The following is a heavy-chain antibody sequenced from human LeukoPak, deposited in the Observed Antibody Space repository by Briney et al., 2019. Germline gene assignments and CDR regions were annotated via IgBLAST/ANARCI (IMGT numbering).Heavy chain of an antibody. D-gene: IGHD3-22*01. CDR1: GFIYSSYW. CDR3: ARADRYYYDSSGETFDY. V-gene: IGHV3-7*03. CDR2: IKRDGSEK. J-gene: IGHJ4*02. Sequence: GGSLRLSCAASGFIYSSYWMSWVRQAPGKGLEWVANIKRDGSEKYYVDSVKGRFTISRDNAKNSLYLQMNSVRAEDTALYYCARADRYYYDSSGETFDYWGQGTLVTVSS.